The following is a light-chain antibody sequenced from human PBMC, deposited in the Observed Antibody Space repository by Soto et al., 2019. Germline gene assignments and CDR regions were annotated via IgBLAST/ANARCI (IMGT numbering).Light chain of an antibody. Sequence: EIVLTQSPGTLSLSPGERATLSCRASQSINSRYLAWYQQKPGQAPRLLIYGASSRATGIPDRFSGSVSGTDFTFTIIRLEPEDFAVYYCQQFGSSPGFTFGPGTKVDIK. J-gene: IGKJ3*01. CDR2: GAS. CDR1: QSINSRY. CDR3: QQFGSSPGFT. V-gene: IGKV3-20*01.